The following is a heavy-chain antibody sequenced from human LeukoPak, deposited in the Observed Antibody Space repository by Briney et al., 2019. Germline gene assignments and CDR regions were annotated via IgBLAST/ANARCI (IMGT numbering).Heavy chain of an antibody. J-gene: IGHJ3*02. CDR1: GFTFSSYA. CDR3: AKVFVEYSSSSDAFDI. D-gene: IGHD6-6*01. CDR2: ISGSGGST. V-gene: IGHV3-23*01. Sequence: GRSLRLSCAASGFTFSSYAMSWVRQAPGKGLEWVSAISGSGGSTYYADSVKGRFTISRDNSKNTLYLQMNSLRAEDTAVYYCAKVFVEYSSSSDAFDIWGQGTMVTVSS.